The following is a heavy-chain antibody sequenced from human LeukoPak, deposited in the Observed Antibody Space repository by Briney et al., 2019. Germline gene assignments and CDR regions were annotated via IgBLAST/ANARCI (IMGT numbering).Heavy chain of an antibody. D-gene: IGHD3-9*01. J-gene: IGHJ3*02. CDR1: GFTVSNNY. Sequence: PGGSLRLSCAASGFTVSNNYMRWVRQAPGKGLEWVANIKQDGSEKYYVDSVKGRFTISRDNAKNSLYLQMNSLRAEDTAVYYCASSELRYFDWLLYTFDIWGQGTMVTVSS. CDR3: ASSELRYFDWLLYTFDI. CDR2: IKQDGSEK. V-gene: IGHV3-7*01.